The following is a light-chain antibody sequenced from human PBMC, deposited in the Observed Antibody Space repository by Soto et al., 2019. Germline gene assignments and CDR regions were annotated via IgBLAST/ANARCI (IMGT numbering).Light chain of an antibody. CDR1: QSINSD. CDR3: QQYNNWPVT. J-gene: IGKJ4*01. V-gene: IGKV3D-15*01. Sequence: EIVMTQSPATLSVSPGETTRLSCRASQSINSDVAWYQQKVGQTPRLLIHGASTRATGIAARFSGSGSGTEFTLTISGLQSEDFATYYCQQYNNWPVTFGRGTRWIS. CDR2: GAS.